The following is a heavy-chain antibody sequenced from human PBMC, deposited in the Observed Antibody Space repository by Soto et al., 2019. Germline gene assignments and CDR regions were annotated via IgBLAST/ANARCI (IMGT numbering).Heavy chain of an antibody. D-gene: IGHD6-13*01. CDR2: IILIFGTA. CDR3: ARVCYSSSWDTDYGMDV. V-gene: IGHV1-69*13. Sequence: GASVKVSCKASGGTFSSYAISWVRQAPGQGLEWMGGIILIFGTANYAQKFQGRVTITADESTSTAYMELSSLRSEDTAVYYCARVCYSSSWDTDYGMDVWGQGTTVTVSS. CDR1: GGTFSSYA. J-gene: IGHJ6*02.